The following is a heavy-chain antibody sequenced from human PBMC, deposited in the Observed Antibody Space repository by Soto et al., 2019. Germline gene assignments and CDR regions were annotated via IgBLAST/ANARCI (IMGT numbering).Heavy chain of an antibody. J-gene: IGHJ4*02. CDR3: AKDGFSGSGKYYFDY. CDR1: GFTFSNYA. V-gene: IGHV3-23*01. D-gene: IGHD3-10*01. CDR2: ISDSGGST. Sequence: EVQLLESGGGLVQPGGSLRLSCAASGFTFSNYAMNWVRQAPGKGLEWVSVISDSGGSTYYADSVKGRFTISRDNSKNTLYLHMNSLTAEDTALYYCAKDGFSGSGKYYFDYWGQGTLVTVSS.